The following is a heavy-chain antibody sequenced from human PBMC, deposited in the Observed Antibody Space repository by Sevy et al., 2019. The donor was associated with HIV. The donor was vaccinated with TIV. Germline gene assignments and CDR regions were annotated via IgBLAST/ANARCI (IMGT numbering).Heavy chain of an antibody. J-gene: IGHJ6*02. CDR3: ASDSYGGKYYYDGMDV. CDR2: IIPIFGTA. Sequence: ASVKVSCKASGGTFSSYAISWVRQAPGQGLEWMGGIIPIFGTANYAQKFQGRVTITADESTGTAYMELSSLRSEDTAVYYCASDSYGGKYYYDGMDVWGQGTTVTVSS. D-gene: IGHD3-10*01. V-gene: IGHV1-69*13. CDR1: GGTFSSYA.